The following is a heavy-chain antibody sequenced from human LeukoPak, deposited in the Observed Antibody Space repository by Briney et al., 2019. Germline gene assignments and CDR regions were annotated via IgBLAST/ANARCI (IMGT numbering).Heavy chain of an antibody. CDR2: IKQDGSEK. J-gene: IGHJ4*02. CDR3: AKDAVFGDYEWVFDY. V-gene: IGHV3-7*01. Sequence: GGSLRLSCAASGFTFSSYWMSWVRQAPGKGLEWVANIKQDGSEKYYVDSVKGRFTISRDNSKNTLYLQMNSLRAEDTAVYYCAKDAVFGDYEWVFDYWGQVTLVTVSS. CDR1: GFTFSSYW. D-gene: IGHD4-17*01.